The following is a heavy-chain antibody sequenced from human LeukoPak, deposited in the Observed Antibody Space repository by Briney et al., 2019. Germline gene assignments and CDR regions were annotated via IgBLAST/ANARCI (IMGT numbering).Heavy chain of an antibody. V-gene: IGHV1-2*02. CDR2: INPNSGGT. J-gene: IGHJ5*02. CDR1: GYTFTGYY. Sequence: GASVKVSCKASGYTFTGYYMHWVRQAPGQGLEWMGWINPNSGGTNYAQKFQGRVTMTRDTSISTAYMELSRLRSDDTAVYYCARGKRDYDILTGSTGSNWFDPWGQGTLVTVSS. D-gene: IGHD3-9*01. CDR3: ARGKRDYDILTGSTGSNWFDP.